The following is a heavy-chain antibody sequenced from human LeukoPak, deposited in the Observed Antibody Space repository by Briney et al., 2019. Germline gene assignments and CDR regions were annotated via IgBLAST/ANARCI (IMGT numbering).Heavy chain of an antibody. CDR3: TTDPPDYYDSSGYYYVPVGY. CDR1: GFTFSNAW. Sequence: PGGSLRLSCATSGFTFSNAWMSWVRQAPGKGLEWVGRIKSKTDGGTTDYAAPVKGRFTISRDDSKNTLYLQMNSLKTEDTAVYYCTTDPPDYYDSSGYYYVPVGYWGQGTLVTVSS. D-gene: IGHD3-22*01. J-gene: IGHJ4*02. V-gene: IGHV3-15*01. CDR2: IKSKTDGGTT.